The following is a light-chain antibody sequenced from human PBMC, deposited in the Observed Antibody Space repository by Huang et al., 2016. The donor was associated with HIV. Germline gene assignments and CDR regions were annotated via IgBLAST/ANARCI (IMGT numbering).Light chain of an antibody. Sequence: EIVLTQSPGTLALSPGERATLSCTASQSVSDSKLAWYQQKPGQAPRLFIYGASSRATGIPDRFTGSGSGTEFTLTINRLEPEDFAVYYCQRYGSSYTFGQGTKLENK. CDR3: QRYGSSYT. V-gene: IGKV3-20*01. CDR2: GAS. J-gene: IGKJ2*01. CDR1: QSVSDSK.